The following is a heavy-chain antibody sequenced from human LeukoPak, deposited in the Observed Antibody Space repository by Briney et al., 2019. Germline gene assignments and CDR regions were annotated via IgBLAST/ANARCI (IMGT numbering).Heavy chain of an antibody. CDR1: GFTFSSNG. J-gene: IGHJ4*02. D-gene: IGHD2-2*01. Sequence: GGSLRLSCAASGFTFSSNGMSWVRQAPGRGLEWVSVISGSGGSPDYTDSVKGRFTISRDNSKNTLYLQMNSLRAEDTAVYYCAKGGKTIMCPTSCYDYWGQGTLVTVSS. V-gene: IGHV3-23*01. CDR3: AKGGKTIMCPTSCYDY. CDR2: ISGSGGSP.